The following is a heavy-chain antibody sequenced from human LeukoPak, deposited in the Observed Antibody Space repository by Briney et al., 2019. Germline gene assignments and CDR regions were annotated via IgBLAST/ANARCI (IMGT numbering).Heavy chain of an antibody. Sequence: GRSLRLSCAASGFTFSDYYMSWIRQAPGKGLEWVSYISSSGSTIYYADSVKGRFTISRDNAKNSLYLQMNGLRAEDTAVYYCARAGDGYNYPDYFDYWGQGTLVTVSS. CDR1: GFTFSDYY. CDR2: ISSSGSTI. D-gene: IGHD5-24*01. J-gene: IGHJ4*02. V-gene: IGHV3-11*01. CDR3: ARAGDGYNYPDYFDY.